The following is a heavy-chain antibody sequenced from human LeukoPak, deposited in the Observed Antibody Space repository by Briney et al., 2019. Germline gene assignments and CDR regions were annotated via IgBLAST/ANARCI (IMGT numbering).Heavy chain of an antibody. V-gene: IGHV3-33*06. CDR1: GSTFSHYG. D-gene: IGHD4-11*01. Sequence: GTSLRLSCATSGSTFSHYGMHWVRQAPGKGLEWVAVIWSDGSNRYYGDPVKGRFTISRDNFQRTVYLQMNSLRAEDTAVYYCAKDAQRGFDYSNSLDNWGQGTLVTVSS. CDR2: IWSDGSNR. J-gene: IGHJ4*02. CDR3: AKDAQRGFDYSNSLDN.